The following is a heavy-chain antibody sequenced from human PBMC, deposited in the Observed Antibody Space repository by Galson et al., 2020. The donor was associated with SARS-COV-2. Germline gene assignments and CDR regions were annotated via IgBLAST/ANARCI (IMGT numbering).Heavy chain of an antibody. CDR3: AQDPRHGEPGRHDY. Sequence: GGSLRLSCAASGFIISSHWMSWVRQAPGKRLEWVANIKGDGSETQYVDSVKGRFTISRDNAKNSVYLQMDSLRGEDTAVYYCAQDPRHGEPGRHDYWGQGTLGTVSS. CDR1: GFIISSHW. J-gene: IGHJ4*02. D-gene: IGHD4-17*01. V-gene: IGHV3-7*03. CDR2: IKGDGSET.